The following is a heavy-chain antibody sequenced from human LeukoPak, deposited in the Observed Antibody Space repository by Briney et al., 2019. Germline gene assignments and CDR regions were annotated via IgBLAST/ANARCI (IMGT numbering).Heavy chain of an antibody. J-gene: IGHJ5*02. CDR2: IWYDGSNK. CDR1: GFTFSSYG. CDR3: ARAGIIHNWFDP. Sequence: GGSLRLSCAASGFTFSSYGMHWVRQAPGKGLEWVAVIWYDGSNKYYADSVKGRFTISRDNSKNTLYLQMNSLRAEDTAVYYCARAGIIHNWFDPWGQGTLVTVSS. V-gene: IGHV3-33*01. D-gene: IGHD1-14*01.